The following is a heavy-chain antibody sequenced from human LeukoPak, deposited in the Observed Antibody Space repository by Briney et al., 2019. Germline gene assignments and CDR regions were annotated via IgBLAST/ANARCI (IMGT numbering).Heavy chain of an antibody. D-gene: IGHD3-10*01. J-gene: IGHJ4*02. CDR3: ARAALGVWFGEPLGGPTEY. V-gene: IGHV1-2*02. CDR2: INPNSGGT. CDR1: GYTFTGYY. Sequence: ASVKVSCKASGYTFTGYYIHWVRQAPGQGLEWMGWINPNSGGTYYAQSFQDRDTMTRDTSISTAYMELSRLRSDDTAVYYCARAALGVWFGEPLGGPTEYWGQGTLVTVSS.